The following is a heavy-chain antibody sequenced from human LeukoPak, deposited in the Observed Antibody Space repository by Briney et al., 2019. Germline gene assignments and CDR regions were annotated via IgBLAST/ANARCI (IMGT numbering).Heavy chain of an antibody. D-gene: IGHD4-23*01. Sequence: ASETLSLTCAVYGGSFSGYYWSWIRQPPGKGLGGMGEINHSGSTNYNPSLKSRVTISVDTSKNQFSLKLSSVTAADTAVYYCARVSAVVTLGYWGQGTLVTVSS. CDR1: GGSFSGYY. CDR3: ARVSAVVTLGY. V-gene: IGHV4-34*01. CDR2: INHSGST. J-gene: IGHJ4*02.